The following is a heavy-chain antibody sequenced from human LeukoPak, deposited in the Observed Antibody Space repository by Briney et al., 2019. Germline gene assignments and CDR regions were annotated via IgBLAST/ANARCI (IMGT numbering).Heavy chain of an antibody. V-gene: IGHV3-48*03. CDR3: ARRGHIVVGPAAVDRPFDY. J-gene: IGHJ4*02. D-gene: IGHD2-2*01. CDR2: ISSSGSNI. Sequence: PGGSLRLSCAASGFTFSSYEMNWVRQAPGKGLEWVSYISSSGSNIYYADSVKGRFTISRDNAKNSLYLQMNSLRAEDTAVYYCARRGHIVVGPAAVDRPFDYWGQGTLVTVSS. CDR1: GFTFSSYE.